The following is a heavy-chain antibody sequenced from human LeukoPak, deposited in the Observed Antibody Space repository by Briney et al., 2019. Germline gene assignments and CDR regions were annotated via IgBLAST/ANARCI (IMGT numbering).Heavy chain of an antibody. V-gene: IGHV3-48*01. CDR3: ARDRTDYGSFDI. D-gene: IGHD4-17*01. CDR2: ISSSSSTI. Sequence: GGSLRLSCAASGFTFSSHSMNWVRQAPGKGLEWVLYISSSSSTIYYADSVKGRFTISRDNAKNSLYLQMNSLRAEDTALYYCARDRTDYGSFDIWGQGTMVTVSS. J-gene: IGHJ3*02. CDR1: GFTFSSHS.